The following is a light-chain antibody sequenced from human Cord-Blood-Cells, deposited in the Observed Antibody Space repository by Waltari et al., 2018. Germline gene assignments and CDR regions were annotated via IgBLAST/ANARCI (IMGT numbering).Light chain of an antibody. CDR2: DVS. CDR3: CSYAGSYTWV. CDR1: SSDVGGYNY. J-gene: IGLJ3*02. Sequence: QSALPQPRPVSGSPGQSVTIPCPGPSSDVGGYNYVPWYQQPPGKPPNLMIYDVSKRPSGVPDRFFGSKSGNTASLTISGLQAEDEADYYCCSYAGSYTWVFGGGTKLTVL. V-gene: IGLV2-11*01.